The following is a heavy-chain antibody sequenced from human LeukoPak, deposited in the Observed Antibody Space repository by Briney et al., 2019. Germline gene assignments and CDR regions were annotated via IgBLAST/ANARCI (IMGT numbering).Heavy chain of an antibody. CDR1: GGSFSGYY. V-gene: IGHV4-34*01. Sequence: PSETLSLTCAVYGGSFSGYYWSWNRQPPGKGLEWIGEINHSGSTNYNPSLKSRVTISVDTSKNQFSLKLSSVTAADTAVYYCARGIKQQLVLAAFNWFDPWGQGTLVTVSS. CDR3: ARGIKQQLVLAAFNWFDP. D-gene: IGHD6-13*01. CDR2: INHSGST. J-gene: IGHJ5*02.